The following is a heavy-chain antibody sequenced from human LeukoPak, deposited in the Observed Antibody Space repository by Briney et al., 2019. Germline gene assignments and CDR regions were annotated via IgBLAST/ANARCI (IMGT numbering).Heavy chain of an antibody. V-gene: IGHV3-11*01. CDR1: GFTFSDYY. D-gene: IGHD6-6*01. Sequence: GGSLRLSCAASGFTFSDYYMSWICQAPGKGLEWVSYISSSGSTIYYADSVKGRFTISRDNAKNSLYLQMNSLRAEDTAVYYCARGPSIAARNPHYYYYMDVWGKGTTVTVSS. CDR3: ARGPSIAARNPHYYYYMDV. CDR2: ISSSGSTI. J-gene: IGHJ6*03.